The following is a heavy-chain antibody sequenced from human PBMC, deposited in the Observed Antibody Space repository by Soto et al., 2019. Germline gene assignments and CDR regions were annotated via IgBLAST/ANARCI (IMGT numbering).Heavy chain of an antibody. J-gene: IGHJ5*02. CDR3: ARGGGLLLWFEELSQPFDP. CDR2: INHSGST. Sequence: SETLSLTCAVYGGSFSGYYWSWIRQPPGKGLEWIGEINHSGSTNYNPSLKSRVTISVDTSKNQFSLKLSSVTAADTAVYYCARGGGLLLWFEELSQPFDPWGQGTLVTVSS. CDR1: GGSFSGYY. V-gene: IGHV4-34*01. D-gene: IGHD3-10*01.